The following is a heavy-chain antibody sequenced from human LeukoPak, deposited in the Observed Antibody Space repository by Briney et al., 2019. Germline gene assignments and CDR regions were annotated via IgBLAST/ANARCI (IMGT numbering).Heavy chain of an antibody. D-gene: IGHD3-10*01. V-gene: IGHV1-2*04. CDR2: INPNSGGT. J-gene: IGHJ4*02. Sequence: ASVKVSCKASGYTFTGYYMHWVRQAPGQGLEWMGWINPNSGGTNYAQKFQGWVTMTRDTSISTAYTELSRLRSDDTAVYYCARDPWFGELGFDYWGQGTLVTVSS. CDR3: ARDPWFGELGFDY. CDR1: GYTFTGYY.